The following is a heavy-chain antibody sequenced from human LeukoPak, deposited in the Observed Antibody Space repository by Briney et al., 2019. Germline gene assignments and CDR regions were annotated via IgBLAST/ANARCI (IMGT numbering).Heavy chain of an antibody. CDR1: GFTFSSYS. V-gene: IGHV3-21*01. CDR2: ISDSGSNV. CDR3: AKEGRSSTLGY. D-gene: IGHD6-6*01. J-gene: IGHJ4*02. Sequence: PGGSLRLSCAASGFTFSSYSMDWVRQAPGKGLEWVSSISDSGSNVYYTDSVKGRFTISRDNAKNSLYLQMNSLRAEDTAVYYCAKEGRSSTLGYWGQGTLVTVSS.